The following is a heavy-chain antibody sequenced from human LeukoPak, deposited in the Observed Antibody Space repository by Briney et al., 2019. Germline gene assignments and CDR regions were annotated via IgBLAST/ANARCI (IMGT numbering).Heavy chain of an antibody. Sequence: PSETLSLTCTVSGGSISSSSYYWGWIRQPPGKGLEWIGSIYYSGSTYYNPSLKSRVTISVDTSKNQFSLKLSSVTAADTAVYYCARESTTGTYYDYWGQGTLVTVSS. CDR3: ARESTTGTYYDY. J-gene: IGHJ4*02. CDR2: IYYSGST. CDR1: GGSISSSSYY. D-gene: IGHD1-1*01. V-gene: IGHV4-39*07.